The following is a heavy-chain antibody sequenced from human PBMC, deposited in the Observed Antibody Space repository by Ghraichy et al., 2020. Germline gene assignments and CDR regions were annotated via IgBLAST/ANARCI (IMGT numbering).Heavy chain of an antibody. CDR3: ARGQGGAGGPYYGSGSTNYYYYYMDV. V-gene: IGHV1-69*02. D-gene: IGHD3-10*01. Sequence: SVKVSCKASGGTFSSYTISWVRQAPGQGLEWMGRIIPILGIANYAQKFQGRVTITADKSTSTAYMELSSLRSEDTAVYYCARGQGGAGGPYYGSGSTNYYYYYMDVWGKGTTVTVSS. J-gene: IGHJ6*03. CDR2: IIPILGIA. CDR1: GGTFSSYT.